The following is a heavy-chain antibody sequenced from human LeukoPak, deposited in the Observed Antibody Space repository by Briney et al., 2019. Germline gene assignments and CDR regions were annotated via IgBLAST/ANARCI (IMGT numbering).Heavy chain of an antibody. J-gene: IGHJ4*02. V-gene: IGHV4-4*07. CDR2: IFASGST. Sequence: PSETLSLTCTVSGASISTYYWSWIRQPAGKGLEWIGRIFASGSTNYNPPLKSRITISVDTSKNQFSLNLTSVPAADTAMYYCVQDGPLRSDDWGEGTLVTVSS. D-gene: IGHD5-24*01. CDR1: GASISTYY. CDR3: VQDGPLRSDD.